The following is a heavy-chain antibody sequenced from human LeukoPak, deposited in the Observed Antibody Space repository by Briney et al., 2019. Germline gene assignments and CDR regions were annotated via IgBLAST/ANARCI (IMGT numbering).Heavy chain of an antibody. CDR3: ARYDILTGYYIR. CDR1: GGSISSSNW. Sequence: SGTLSLTCAVSGGSISSSNWWSWVRQPPGKGLEWIGEIYHSGSTNYNPSLKSRVTISVDTSKNQFSLKLSSVTAADTAVYYCARYDILTGYYIRWGQGTLVTVSS. J-gene: IGHJ4*02. CDR2: IYHSGST. D-gene: IGHD3-9*01. V-gene: IGHV4-4*02.